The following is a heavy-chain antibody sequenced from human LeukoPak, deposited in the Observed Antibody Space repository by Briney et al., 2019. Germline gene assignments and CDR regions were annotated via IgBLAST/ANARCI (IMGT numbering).Heavy chain of an antibody. CDR1: GGSISSYY. D-gene: IGHD3-22*01. CDR3: ARDSYDSSGYYYGWFDH. J-gene: IGHJ5*02. CDR2: IYYSGST. V-gene: IGHV4-59*01. Sequence: SETLSLTCTVSGGSISSYYWSWLRQPPGKGLEWLGYIYYSGSTNYNPSLKSRVTISVDTSKNQFSLKLSSVTAADTAVYYCARDSYDSSGYYYGWFDHWGQGTLVTVSS.